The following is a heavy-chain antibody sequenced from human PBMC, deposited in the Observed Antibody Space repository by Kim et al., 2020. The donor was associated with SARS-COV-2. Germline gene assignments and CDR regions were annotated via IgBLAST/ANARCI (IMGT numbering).Heavy chain of an antibody. Sequence: YYNATLKSRVTIAVDTSKNQFSLKLSSVTAADTAVYYCARYNLGGRMFDYWGQGTLVTVSS. D-gene: IGHD1-20*01. V-gene: IGHV4-39*01. CDR3: ARYNLGGRMFDY. J-gene: IGHJ4*02.